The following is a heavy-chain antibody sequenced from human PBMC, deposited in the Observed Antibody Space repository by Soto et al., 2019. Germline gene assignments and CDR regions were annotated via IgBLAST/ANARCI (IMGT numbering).Heavy chain of an antibody. V-gene: IGHV1-69*13. CDR2: IIPIFGTA. CDR3: ARTQPAELRYFDWLFPDY. D-gene: IGHD3-9*01. CDR1: GSTLRKYG. Sequence: SVKVSSQAPGSTLRKYGISWGGPAPGTRLEWMGGIIPIFGTANYAQKFQGRVTITADESTSTAYMELSSLRSEDTAVYYCARTQPAELRYFDWLFPDYWGQGTLVTVSS. J-gene: IGHJ4*02.